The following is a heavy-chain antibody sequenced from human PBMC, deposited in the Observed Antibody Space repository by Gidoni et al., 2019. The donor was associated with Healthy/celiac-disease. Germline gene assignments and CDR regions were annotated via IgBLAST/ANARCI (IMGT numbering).Heavy chain of an antibody. J-gene: IGHJ4*02. D-gene: IGHD2-21*02. CDR1: GFTFSSYA. CDR2: ISYDGCNK. CDR3: AREGGLAYCGGDCYSRVFNFDY. Sequence: QVQLVESGGGVVQPGRSLRLSCAASGFTFSSYAMHGVRQAPGKGLEWGAVISYDGCNKYYAVSVKGRFTISRDNSKNTLYLQMNSLRVEDTAVYYCAREGGLAYCGGDCYSRVFNFDYWGQGTLVTVSS. V-gene: IGHV3-30-3*01.